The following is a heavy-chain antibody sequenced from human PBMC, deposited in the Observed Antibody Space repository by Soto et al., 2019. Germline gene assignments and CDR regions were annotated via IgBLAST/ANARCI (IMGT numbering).Heavy chain of an antibody. Sequence: GGSLRLSCAASGFTFSSYGMHWVRQAPGKGLEWVAVIWYDGSNKYYADSVKGRFTISRDNSKNTLYLQMNSLRAEDTAVYYCARGGLWFGDHIGAFDIWGQGTMVTVS. D-gene: IGHD3-10*01. CDR3: ARGGLWFGDHIGAFDI. CDR1: GFTFSSYG. CDR2: IWYDGSNK. J-gene: IGHJ3*02. V-gene: IGHV3-33*01.